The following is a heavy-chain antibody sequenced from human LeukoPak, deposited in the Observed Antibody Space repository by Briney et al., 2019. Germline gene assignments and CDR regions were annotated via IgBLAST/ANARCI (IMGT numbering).Heavy chain of an antibody. CDR3: ATISGSNGYYFDY. V-gene: IGHV4-4*02. CDR1: GDSISSSKW. CDR2: IYHSGST. J-gene: IGHJ4*02. Sequence: PSGTLSLTCAVSGDSISSSKWRSWVRQPPGKGLEWIGEIYHSGSTNYNPSLKSRVTISVDKSKNQFSLKVSSVTAADTAVYYCATISGSNGYYFDYWGQGTLVTVSS. D-gene: IGHD1-26*01.